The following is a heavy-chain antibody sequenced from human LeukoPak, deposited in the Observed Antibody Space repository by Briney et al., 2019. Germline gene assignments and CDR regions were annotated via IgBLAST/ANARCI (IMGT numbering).Heavy chain of an antibody. CDR1: GFTFSSYA. Sequence: SLRLSCAASGFTFSSYAMHWVRQAPGKGLEWVAVISYDGSNKYYADSVKGRFTISRDNSKNTLYLQMNSLRAEDTAVYYCGSPPFDYWGQGTLVTVSS. V-gene: IGHV3-30-3*01. J-gene: IGHJ4*02. CDR3: GSPPFDY. CDR2: ISYDGSNK.